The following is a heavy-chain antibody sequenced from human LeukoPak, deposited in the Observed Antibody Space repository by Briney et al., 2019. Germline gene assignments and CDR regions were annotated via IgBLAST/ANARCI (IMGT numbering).Heavy chain of an antibody. D-gene: IGHD6-13*01. J-gene: IGHJ4*02. CDR2: IYHSGST. CDR3: ARGNGYSSRPFDY. V-gene: IGHV4-4*02. CDR1: GGSISSSNR. Sequence: SETLSLTCAVSGGSISSSNRWSWVRQPPGKGLEWIGEIYHSGSTNYNLSLKSRVTISVDKSKNQFSLKLSSVAAADTAVYYCARGNGYSSRPFDYWGQGTLVTVSS.